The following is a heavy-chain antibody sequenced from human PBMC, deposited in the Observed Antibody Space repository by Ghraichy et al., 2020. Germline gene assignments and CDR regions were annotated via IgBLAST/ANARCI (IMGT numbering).Heavy chain of an antibody. J-gene: IGHJ4*02. Sequence: SETLSLTCAVYGGSFSGYYWSWIRQPPGKGLEWIGEINHSGSTNYNPSLKSRVTISVDTSKNQFSLKLSSVTAADTAVYYCARGGRKGGYGDYQPNFDYWGQGTLVTVSS. CDR2: INHSGST. V-gene: IGHV4-34*01. CDR1: GGSFSGYY. CDR3: ARGGRKGGYGDYQPNFDY. D-gene: IGHD4-17*01.